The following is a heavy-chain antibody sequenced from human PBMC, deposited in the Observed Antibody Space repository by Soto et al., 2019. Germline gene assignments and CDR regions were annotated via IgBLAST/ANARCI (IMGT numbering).Heavy chain of an antibody. V-gene: IGHV3-73*01. J-gene: IGHJ3*02. CDR3: TSIGWVVAKNEALDM. CDR2: IRSKANSYAT. Sequence: LRLSCAASGFTLSGSAMHWVRQASGKGLEWVGRIRSKANSYATAYAALVKGRFTISRDDSKNTAYLQMNSLKTEDTAVYYCTSIGWVVAKNEALDMWGQGTMDTVSS. D-gene: IGHD5-12*01. CDR1: GFTLSGSA.